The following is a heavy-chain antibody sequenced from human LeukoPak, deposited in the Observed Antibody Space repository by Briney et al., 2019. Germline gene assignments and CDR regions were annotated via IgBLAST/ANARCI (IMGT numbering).Heavy chain of an antibody. CDR2: IHYSGGIT. V-gene: IGHV4-59*08. CDR3: ARITFVAEGYGMDV. Sequence: PSETLSLTCTVSGGSISSYYWSWIRQPPGKGLEWIGYIHYSGGITYYNPSLKSRVTISVDTSKNQFSLSLSSVTAADTAVYYCARITFVAEGYGMDVWGQGTTVTVSS. CDR1: GGSISSYY. J-gene: IGHJ6*02. D-gene: IGHD3-16*01.